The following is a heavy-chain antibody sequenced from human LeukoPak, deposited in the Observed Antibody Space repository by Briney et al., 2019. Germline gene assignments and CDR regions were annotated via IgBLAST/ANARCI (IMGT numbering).Heavy chain of an antibody. CDR1: GFTLSIYG. D-gene: IGHD3-22*01. CDR3: AKDEGPYDSSGYSWY. V-gene: IGHV3-30*02. CDR2: IRHDGSNK. J-gene: IGHJ4*02. Sequence: PGGSLRLSCAASGFTLSIYGMHWVPQTPGKGVERVAFIRHDGSNKYYADSVKGRFTISRSNSKNTLYLQMNRLRAEDTAVYYCAKDEGPYDSSGYSWYWGQGTLVTVSS.